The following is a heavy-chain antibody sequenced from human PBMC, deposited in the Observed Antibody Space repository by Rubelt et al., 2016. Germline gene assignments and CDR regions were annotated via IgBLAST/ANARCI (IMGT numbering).Heavy chain of an antibody. CDR2: IDPSDSYT. CDR1: GYSFTSYW. J-gene: IGHJ4*02. CDR3: AIYDFWSGYYLDY. Sequence: EVQLVQSGAEVKKPGESLRISCKGSGYSFTSYWISWVRQMPGKGLERMGRIDPSDSYTNYSPSFQGNVTISADKSVSTAYLQWSSLKASDTAMYYCAIYDFWSGYYLDYWGQGTLVTVSS. D-gene: IGHD3-3*01. V-gene: IGHV5-10-1*03.